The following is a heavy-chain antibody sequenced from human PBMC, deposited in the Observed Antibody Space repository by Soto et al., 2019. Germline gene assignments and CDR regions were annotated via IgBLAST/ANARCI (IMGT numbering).Heavy chain of an antibody. D-gene: IGHD3-3*01. CDR2: ISGGGGST. CDR3: AKDGGHDVGY. Sequence: PGGSLRLSCSASGFTFSSYAMSWVRQAPGKGLEWVSAISGGGGSTYYADSVKGRFTISRDNSKNTLYLQMNSLSAAHTAVYYCAKDGGHDVGYWGQGTLVTVSS. CDR1: GFTFSSYA. V-gene: IGHV3-23*01. J-gene: IGHJ4*02.